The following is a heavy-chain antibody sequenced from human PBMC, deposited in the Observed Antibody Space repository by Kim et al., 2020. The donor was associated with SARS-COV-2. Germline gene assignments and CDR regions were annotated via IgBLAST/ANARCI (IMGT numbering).Heavy chain of an antibody. CDR3: ARDPLVRSIYGVLWSGPKDFYYFYTMDV. D-gene: IGHD3-3*01. J-gene: IGHJ6*02. CDR1: GFTFSTYA. V-gene: IGHV3-30*04. CDR2: ISYSGSDQ. Sequence: GGSLRLSCAASGFTFSTYAMHWVRQTPGKGLEWVAVISYSGSDQYYADSVKGRFTISRDNSKNTLYLQMNSLRPEDRAVYYCARDPLVRSIYGVLWSGPKDFYYFYTMDVWGLGTTVTVS.